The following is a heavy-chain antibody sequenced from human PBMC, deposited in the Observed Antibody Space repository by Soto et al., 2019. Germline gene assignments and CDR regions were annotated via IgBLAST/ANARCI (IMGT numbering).Heavy chain of an antibody. CDR1: GFTFSTYW. CDR3: ARDQYDGSAYYYRGYGMDV. D-gene: IGHD3-22*01. CDR2: IGSDGSST. V-gene: IGHV3-74*01. J-gene: IGHJ6*02. Sequence: EVQLVESGGGLVQPGGSLRLSCAASGFTFSTYWMHWVRQAPGKGLVWVSRIGSDGSSTSYAGSVKGRFTISRDDAKNTLYLQMNSLRAEDTAVYYCARDQYDGSAYYYRGYGMDVWGQGTTVTVSS.